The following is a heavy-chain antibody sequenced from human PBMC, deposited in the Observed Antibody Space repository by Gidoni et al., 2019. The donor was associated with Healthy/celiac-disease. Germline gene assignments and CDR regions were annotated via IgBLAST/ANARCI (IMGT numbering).Heavy chain of an antibody. D-gene: IGHD6-19*01. Sequence: EVQLVESGGVVVQPGGSLRLSCAASGFPFDDDTMHWVRQAPWKGLEWVALISWDGGSTYYADAVKGRFTISRDNSKNSLYLQMNRLRTEDTALYDCAKDIGQWLARGYCDYWGQGTLVTVSS. J-gene: IGHJ4*02. CDR2: ISWDGGST. CDR3: AKDIGQWLARGYCDY. CDR1: GFPFDDDT. V-gene: IGHV3-43*01.